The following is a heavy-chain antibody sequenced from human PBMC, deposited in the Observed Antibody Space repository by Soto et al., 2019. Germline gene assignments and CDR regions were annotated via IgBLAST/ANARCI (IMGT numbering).Heavy chain of an antibody. Sequence: ASVKVSCKASGYTFTSYGISWVRQAPGQGLEWMGWISPNSGGTNYAQKFQGWVTMTRDTSISTAYMELSRLRSDDTAVYYCARDFGPLSDILTGYEQYYYGMDVWGQGTTVTVSS. CDR2: ISPNSGGT. CDR1: GYTFTSYG. J-gene: IGHJ6*02. CDR3: ARDFGPLSDILTGYEQYYYGMDV. D-gene: IGHD3-9*01. V-gene: IGHV1-2*04.